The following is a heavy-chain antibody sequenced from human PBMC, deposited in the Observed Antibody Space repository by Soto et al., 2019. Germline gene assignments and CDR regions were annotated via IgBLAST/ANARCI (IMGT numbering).Heavy chain of an antibody. CDR1: GFTLSSDA. V-gene: IGHV3-64D*06. CDR3: VKSRGGNNFDFFD. D-gene: IGHD5-12*01. Sequence: GGSLRLSCSASGFTLSSDAMHWVRQAPGKGLEYVSGIRGNGDPPFYADSVKGRFTISRDNSKNTLYLQMSSLGADDTAVYYCVKSRGGNNFDFFDWGQGALVTVSS. CDR2: IRGNGDPP. J-gene: IGHJ4*02.